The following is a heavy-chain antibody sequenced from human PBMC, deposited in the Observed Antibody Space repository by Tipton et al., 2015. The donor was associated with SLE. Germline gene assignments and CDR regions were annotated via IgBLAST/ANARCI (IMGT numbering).Heavy chain of an antibody. D-gene: IGHD2-8*01. CDR1: GFTFSSYS. CDR2: ISSSSSYI. J-gene: IGHJ5*02. Sequence: SLRLSCAASGFTFSSYSMNWVRQAPGKGLEWVTSISSSSSYIYYADSVKGRFTISRDNAKNSLYLQMNSLRAEDTAVYYCARDGSSMYLDDPGGHGTLVTFSP. CDR3: ARDGSSMYLDDP. V-gene: IGHV3-21*04.